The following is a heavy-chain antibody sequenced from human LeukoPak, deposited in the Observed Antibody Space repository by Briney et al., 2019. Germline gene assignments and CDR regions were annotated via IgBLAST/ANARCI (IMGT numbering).Heavy chain of an antibody. J-gene: IGHJ3*02. Sequence: PSQTLSLTCTVSGGSISSGGYYWSWIRQPPGKGLEWIGYIYHSGSTYYNPSLKSRVTISVDRSKNQFSLKLSSVTAADTAVYYCARDHCSSTSCYRSRSDAFDIWGQGTMVTVSS. V-gene: IGHV4-30-2*01. CDR1: GGSISSGGYY. CDR2: IYHSGST. CDR3: ARDHCSSTSCYRSRSDAFDI. D-gene: IGHD2-2*01.